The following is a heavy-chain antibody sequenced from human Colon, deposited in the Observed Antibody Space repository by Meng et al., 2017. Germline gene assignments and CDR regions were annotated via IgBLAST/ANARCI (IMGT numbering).Heavy chain of an antibody. D-gene: IGHD1-14*01. CDR3: CGGIAGTGRPLYFDY. Sequence: QVQLHASGPGLVKPSGTLSLTCTVSGGPFTSGNVWGWVRQTPGKGLEWIGEIYDYGRTNYNPSLMSRVTISIDKSKSQFSLDLSSVIAADTAVYYCCGGIAGTGRPLYFDYWGQGTLVTVSS. CDR2: IYDYGRT. V-gene: IGHV4-4*02. CDR1: GGPFTSGNV. J-gene: IGHJ4*02.